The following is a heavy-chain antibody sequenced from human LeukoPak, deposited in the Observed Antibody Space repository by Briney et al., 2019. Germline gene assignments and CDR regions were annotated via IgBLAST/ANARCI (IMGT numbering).Heavy chain of an antibody. D-gene: IGHD3-22*01. CDR1: GFTFSSYA. V-gene: IGHV3-23*01. CDR3: AKDLGSSGPDAFDI. Sequence: QTGGSLRLSCAASGFTFSSYAMSWVRQAPGKGLEWVSAISGSVGSTYYADSVKGRFTISRDNSKDTLYLQMNSQGAEDTAVYYCAKDLGSSGPDAFDIWGQGTMVTVSS. J-gene: IGHJ3*02. CDR2: ISGSVGST.